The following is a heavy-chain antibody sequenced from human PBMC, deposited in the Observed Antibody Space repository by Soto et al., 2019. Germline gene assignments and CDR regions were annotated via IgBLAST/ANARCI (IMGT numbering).Heavy chain of an antibody. Sequence: SETLSLTCTVSGGSISSYYWSWIRQPPGKGLEWIGYIYYSGSTNYNPSLKSRVTISVDTSKNQFSLKPSSVTAADAAVYYWARGGVAAGTHPSDYWGQGTLVTVSS. V-gene: IGHV4-59*12. J-gene: IGHJ4*02. CDR1: GGSISSYY. D-gene: IGHD6-13*01. CDR2: IYYSGST. CDR3: ARGGVAAGTHPSDY.